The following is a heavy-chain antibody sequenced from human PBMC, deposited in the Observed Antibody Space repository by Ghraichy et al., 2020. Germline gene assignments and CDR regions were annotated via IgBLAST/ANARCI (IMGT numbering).Heavy chain of an antibody. V-gene: IGHV3-74*01. D-gene: IGHD2-15*01. J-gene: IGHJ3*02. CDR1: GFTFSRYW. CDR2: INNDGSST. CDR3: ARSCSGGSCYPKNDAFDI. Sequence: GGSLRLSCAASGFTFSRYWMHWVRQAPGKGLVWVSRINNDGSSTSYADSVKGRFTISRDNAKNTLYLQMNSLRAEDTAVYYCARSCSGGSCYPKNDAFDIWGQGTMVTVSS.